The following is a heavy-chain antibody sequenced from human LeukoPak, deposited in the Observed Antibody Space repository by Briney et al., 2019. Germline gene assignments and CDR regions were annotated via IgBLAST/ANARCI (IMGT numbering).Heavy chain of an antibody. J-gene: IGHJ4*02. Sequence: GGSLRLSCAASGFTLSDFSLNWVRQAPGKGLEDIAYINPNSKTISYADSVKGRFTISRDNAKNSLYLQMNSLRAEDTAVYYCASGGYSSSWPLGYWGQGNLVTVSS. D-gene: IGHD6-13*01. CDR2: INPNSKTI. CDR3: ASGGYSSSWPLGY. CDR1: GFTLSDFS. V-gene: IGHV3-48*01.